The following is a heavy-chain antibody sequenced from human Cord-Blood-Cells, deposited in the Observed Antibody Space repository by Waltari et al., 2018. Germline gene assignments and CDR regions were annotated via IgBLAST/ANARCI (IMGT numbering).Heavy chain of an antibody. CDR2: IDWDDDK. J-gene: IGHJ3*02. CDR1: GFSLSTSGMR. D-gene: IGHD1-1*01. Sequence: LTLKESGPALVTPTQTLTLTCTLSGFSLSTSGMRVRWIRQPPGQALEWLARIDWDDDKFYSTSLKTRLTISKDTSKNQVVLTMTNMDPVDTATYYCARMDRNRDAFDIWGQGTMVTVSS. V-gene: IGHV2-70*04. CDR3: ARMDRNRDAFDI.